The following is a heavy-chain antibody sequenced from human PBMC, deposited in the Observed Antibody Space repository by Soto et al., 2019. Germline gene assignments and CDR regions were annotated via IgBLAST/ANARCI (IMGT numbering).Heavy chain of an antibody. Sequence: PSETLSLTCTVSGGSISRYYWSWIRQPPGKGLEWIGYIYYSGSTNYNPSLKSRVTILVDTSKNQFSLKLSSVTAADTAVYYCARVPEGRYCTNGVCYSHHFGYWGQRTLVTVPP. D-gene: IGHD2-8*01. CDR2: IYYSGST. J-gene: IGHJ4*02. CDR1: GGSISRYY. CDR3: ARVPEGRYCTNGVCYSHHFGY. V-gene: IGHV4-59*01.